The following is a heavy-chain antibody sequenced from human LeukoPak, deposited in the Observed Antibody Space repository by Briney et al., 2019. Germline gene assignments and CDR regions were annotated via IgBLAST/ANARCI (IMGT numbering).Heavy chain of an antibody. CDR3: AKLVYYDSSGYPTPYNWFDP. V-gene: IGHV4-38-2*02. Sequence: SETLSLTCTVSGYSISSGYYWGWIRQPPGEGLEWIGSIYHSGSTYYNPSLKSRVTISVDTSKNQFSLKLSSVTAADTAVYYCAKLVYYDSSGYPTPYNWFDPWGQGTLVTVSS. D-gene: IGHD3-22*01. J-gene: IGHJ5*02. CDR1: GYSISSGYY. CDR2: IYHSGST.